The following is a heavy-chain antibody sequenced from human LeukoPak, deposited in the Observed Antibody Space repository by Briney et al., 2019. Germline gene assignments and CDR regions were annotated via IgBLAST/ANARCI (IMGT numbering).Heavy chain of an antibody. J-gene: IGHJ4*02. Sequence: PGGSLRLSCAASGFTFSSYSMNWVRQAPGKGLEYVSVINTDGRITYYADSVKGRFTISRDNSKNTVYLQMGSLRGEDMAVYYCTRDGGSFCDFDYWGQGALVTVSS. CDR1: GFTFSSYS. CDR3: TRDGGSFCDFDY. V-gene: IGHV3-64*02. CDR2: INTDGRIT. D-gene: IGHD1-26*01.